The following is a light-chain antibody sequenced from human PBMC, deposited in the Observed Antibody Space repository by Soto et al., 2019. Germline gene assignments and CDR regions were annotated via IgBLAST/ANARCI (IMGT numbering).Light chain of an antibody. CDR1: QSVSSIY. Sequence: EIVLTQSPGTLSLSPGERATLSCRASQSVSSIYLAWYQQKPGQAPRLPIYRASSRATGIPDRFSGSGSGTEFTLTISRLEPEDFAVYYCQQYGGSPPYTFGQGTKLEIK. CDR2: RAS. J-gene: IGKJ2*01. CDR3: QQYGGSPPYT. V-gene: IGKV3-20*01.